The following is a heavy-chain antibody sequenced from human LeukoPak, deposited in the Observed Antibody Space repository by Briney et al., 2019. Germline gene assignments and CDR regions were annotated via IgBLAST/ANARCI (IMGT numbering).Heavy chain of an antibody. Sequence: GGSLRLSCAASEFTLSSYAMSWVRQAPGKGLEWVSAISGSGGSTYYADSVKGRFTISRDNSKNTLYLQMNSLRAEDTAVYYCAKGPKQLLVGSRGYYFDYWGQGTLVTVSS. J-gene: IGHJ4*02. D-gene: IGHD6-13*01. V-gene: IGHV3-23*01. CDR2: ISGSGGST. CDR3: AKGPKQLLVGSRGYYFDY. CDR1: EFTLSSYA.